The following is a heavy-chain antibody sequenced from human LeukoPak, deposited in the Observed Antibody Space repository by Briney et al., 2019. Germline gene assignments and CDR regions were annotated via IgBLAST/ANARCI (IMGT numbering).Heavy chain of an antibody. Sequence: PSETLSLTCTVSGGSISSYCRSWIRQPPGKGLEWIGYIYYSGSTNYNPSLKSRVTISVDTSKNQFSLKLSSVTAADTAVYYCARDLYDFWSGYFYDAFDIWGQGTMVTVSS. D-gene: IGHD3-3*01. CDR2: IYYSGST. J-gene: IGHJ3*02. CDR1: GGSISSYC. V-gene: IGHV4-59*01. CDR3: ARDLYDFWSGYFYDAFDI.